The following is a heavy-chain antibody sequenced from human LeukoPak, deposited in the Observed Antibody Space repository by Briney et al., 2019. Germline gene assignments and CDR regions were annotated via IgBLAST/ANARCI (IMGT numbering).Heavy chain of an antibody. Sequence: PSGTLSLTCAVSGGSISSSNWWSWVRQAPGKGLEWVSVIYSGGPTYYADSVKGRFTISRDNSKNTVYLQMNSLRGEDTAVYFCARGWVVATGGFDMWGQGTMVTVSS. CDR1: GGSISSSNW. CDR2: IYSGGPT. D-gene: IGHD2-8*02. V-gene: IGHV3-53*01. CDR3: ARGWVVATGGFDM. J-gene: IGHJ3*02.